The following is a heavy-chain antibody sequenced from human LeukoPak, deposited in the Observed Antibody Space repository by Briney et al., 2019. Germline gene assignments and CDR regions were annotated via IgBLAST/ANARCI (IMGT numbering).Heavy chain of an antibody. CDR2: INPNSGGT. J-gene: IGHJ4*02. V-gene: IGHV1-2*02. CDR3: ARDQRGARNYYGSGSYYKGPGY. CDR1: GYTFTGYY. Sequence: ASVKVSCKASGYTFTGYYMHWVRQAPGQGLEWMGWINPNSGGTNYAQKFQGRVTMTRDTSISTAYMELSRLRSDDTAVYYCARDQRGARNYYGSGSYYKGPGYWGQGTLVTVSS. D-gene: IGHD3-10*01.